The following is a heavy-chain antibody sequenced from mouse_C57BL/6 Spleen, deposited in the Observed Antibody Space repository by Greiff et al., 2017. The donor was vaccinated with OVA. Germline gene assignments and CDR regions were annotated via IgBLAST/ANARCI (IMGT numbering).Heavy chain of an antibody. J-gene: IGHJ2*01. D-gene: IGHD6-1*01. CDR2: ISYDGSN. Sequence: EVKLQESGPGLVKPSQSLSLTCSVTGYSITSGYYWNWIRQFPGNKLEWMGYISYDGSNNYNPSLKNRISITRDTSKNQFFLKLNSVTTEDTATYYCARDPSLDYWGQGTTLTVSS. V-gene: IGHV3-6*01. CDR1: GYSITSGYY. CDR3: ARDPSLDY.